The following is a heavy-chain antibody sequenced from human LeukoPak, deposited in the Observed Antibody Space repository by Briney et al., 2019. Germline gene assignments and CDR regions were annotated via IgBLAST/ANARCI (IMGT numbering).Heavy chain of an antibody. CDR1: GYSISSGHY. CDR2: MYHSGST. V-gene: IGHV4-38-2*01. D-gene: IGHD1-1*01. Sequence: PSETLSLTCAVSGYSISSGHYWGWIRPPPGKGLEWIGIMYHSGSTYFNPSLKSRVTISVDTSKNQFSLTLSSVTAADTAVYFCARVSGSGTALDAFDIWGQGTMVIVSS. J-gene: IGHJ3*02. CDR3: ARVSGSGTALDAFDI.